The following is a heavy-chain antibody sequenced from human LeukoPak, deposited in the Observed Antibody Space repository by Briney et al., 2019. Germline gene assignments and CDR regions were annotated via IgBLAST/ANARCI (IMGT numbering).Heavy chain of an antibody. Sequence: PGGSLRLSCAASGFTFRDYYMACIRQAPGKGLEWVSHISSPGTSILYADSVRGRFTVSRDNAKNSLHLQMSSLRAEDTAVYYCVTGKPAPYYYYMDVWDKGTTVTVSS. J-gene: IGHJ6*03. CDR2: ISSPGTSI. CDR1: GFTFRDYY. D-gene: IGHD4-23*01. V-gene: IGHV3-11*04. CDR3: VTGKPAPYYYYMDV.